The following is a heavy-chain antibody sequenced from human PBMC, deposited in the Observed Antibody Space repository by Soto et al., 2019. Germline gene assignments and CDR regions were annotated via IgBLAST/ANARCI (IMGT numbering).Heavy chain of an antibody. D-gene: IGHD3-22*01. Sequence: GGSLRLSCAASGFTFSSYAMSWVRQAPGKGLEWVSAISGSGGSTYYADSVKGRFTISRDNSKNTLYLQMNSLRAEDTAVYYCAKDQTERDSSGYFLSGGAFDIWGQGTMVTVSS. J-gene: IGHJ3*02. V-gene: IGHV3-23*01. CDR2: ISGSGGST. CDR1: GFTFSSYA. CDR3: AKDQTERDSSGYFLSGGAFDI.